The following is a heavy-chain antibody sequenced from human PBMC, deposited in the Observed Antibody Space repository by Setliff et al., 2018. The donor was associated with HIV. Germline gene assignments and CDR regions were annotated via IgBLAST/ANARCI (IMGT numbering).Heavy chain of an antibody. J-gene: IGHJ4*02. CDR3: ARGDSYSSDWFLDY. CDR2: LSDYNGNT. Sequence: GASVKVSXKASGYTFTSYGISWVRQAPGQGLEWMGWLSDYNGNTNYAQNFQGRVTLTADTSTSTAYMEVRSLRSDDTAVYYCARGDSYSSDWFLDYWGQGTLVTVSS. V-gene: IGHV1-18*01. D-gene: IGHD6-19*01. CDR1: GYTFTSYG.